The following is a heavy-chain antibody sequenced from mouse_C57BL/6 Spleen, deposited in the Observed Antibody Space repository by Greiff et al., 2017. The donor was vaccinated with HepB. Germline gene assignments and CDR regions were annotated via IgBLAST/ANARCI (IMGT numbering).Heavy chain of an antibody. D-gene: IGHD2-10*02. CDR3: ARGYGPFDY. Sequence: EVQLVESAGGLVQPGSSMKLSCTASGFTFSDYYMAWVRQVPEKGLEWVANINYDGSSTYYLDSLKSRFIISRDNAKNILYLQMSSLKSEDTATYYCARGYGPFDYWGQGTTLTVSS. CDR1: GFTFSDYY. J-gene: IGHJ2*01. V-gene: IGHV5-16*01. CDR2: INYDGSST.